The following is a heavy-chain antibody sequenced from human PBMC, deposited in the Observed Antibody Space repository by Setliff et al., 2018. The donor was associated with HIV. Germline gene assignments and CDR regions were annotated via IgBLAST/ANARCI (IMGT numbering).Heavy chain of an antibody. CDR3: AISIVGVTSEMY. CDR1: SGSLTGYY. Sequence: PSETLSLTCAVYSGSLTGYYWSWIRQPPGKGLEWIGEINHNGNTNYNPSLKSRVTVSVDTSKTQYSLKMISVTAADTAMYYCAISIVGVTSEMYWAQGTLVTVSS. CDR2: INHNGNT. V-gene: IGHV4-34*01. D-gene: IGHD2-21*02. J-gene: IGHJ4*02.